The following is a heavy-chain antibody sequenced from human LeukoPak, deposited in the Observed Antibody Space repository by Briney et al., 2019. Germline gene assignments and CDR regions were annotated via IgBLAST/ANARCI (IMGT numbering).Heavy chain of an antibody. CDR3: AKVGSGPPDYGDKRAFDY. V-gene: IGHV3-23*01. D-gene: IGHD4-17*01. Sequence: PGGSLRLSCAASGFTFSSYSMNWVRQAPGKGLEWVSAISGSGGSTYYADSVKGRFTISRDNSKNTLYLQLNSLRAEDTAVYYCAKVGSGPPDYGDKRAFDYWGQGTLVTVSS. CDR2: ISGSGGST. CDR1: GFTFSSYS. J-gene: IGHJ4*02.